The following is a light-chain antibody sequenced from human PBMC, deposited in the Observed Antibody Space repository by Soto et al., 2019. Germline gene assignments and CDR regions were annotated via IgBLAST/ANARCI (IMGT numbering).Light chain of an antibody. CDR2: DVS. CDR1: SSDVGGYNY. V-gene: IGLV2-11*01. CDR3: CSYAGTYSLWV. Sequence: QSALTQPRSVSGSPGQSVTISCTGTSSDVGGYNYVSWYQQYPGKAPKVIIYDVSKRPSGVPYRFSGSKSGNTASLTISGLQAADEADYYCCSYAGTYSLWVFGGGTQLTVL. J-gene: IGLJ3*02.